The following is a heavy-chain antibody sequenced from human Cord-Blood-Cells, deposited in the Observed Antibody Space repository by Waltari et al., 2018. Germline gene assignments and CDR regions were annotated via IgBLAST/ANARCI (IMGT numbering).Heavy chain of an antibody. V-gene: IGHV3-30-3*01. Sequence: QVQLVESGGGVVQPGRSLRLSCAASGFTFSSYAMPWVRQAPGKGLEWVAVISYDGSNKYYADSVKGRFTISRDNSKNTLYLQMNSLRAEDTAVYYCARAEGEFDYWGQGTLVTVSS. D-gene: IGHD3-16*01. CDR3: ARAEGEFDY. CDR2: ISYDGSNK. J-gene: IGHJ4*02. CDR1: GFTFSSYA.